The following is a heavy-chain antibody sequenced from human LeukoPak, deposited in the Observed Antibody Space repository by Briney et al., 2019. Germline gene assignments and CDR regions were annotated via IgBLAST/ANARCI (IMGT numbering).Heavy chain of an antibody. D-gene: IGHD2-2*01. CDR2: IYTSGST. J-gene: IGHJ6*03. V-gene: IGHV4-61*02. Sequence: SQTLSLTCTVSGGSISSGSYYWSWIRQPAGKGLEWIGRIYTSGSTNYNPSLKSRVTISVDTSKNQFSLKLSSVTAADTAVYYCARDHEVVPSSYYMDFWGKETTVTVSS. CDR1: GGSISSGSYY. CDR3: ARDHEVVPSSYYMDF.